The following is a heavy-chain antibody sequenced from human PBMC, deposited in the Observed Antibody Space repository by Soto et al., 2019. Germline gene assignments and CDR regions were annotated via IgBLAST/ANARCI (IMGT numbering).Heavy chain of an antibody. Sequence: GASVKVSCKASGYTFTSYDINWVRQATGQGLEWMGWMNPNSGNTGYAQKFQGRVTMTRNTSISTAYMELSSLRSEDTAVYYCAREARGSWYPKPNPWFDPWGQGTLVTVSS. V-gene: IGHV1-8*01. J-gene: IGHJ5*02. CDR1: GYTFTSYD. CDR3: AREARGSWYPKPNPWFDP. CDR2: MNPNSGNT. D-gene: IGHD6-13*01.